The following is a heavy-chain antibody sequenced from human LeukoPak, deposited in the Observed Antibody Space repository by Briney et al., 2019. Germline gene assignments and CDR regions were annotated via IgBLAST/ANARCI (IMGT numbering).Heavy chain of an antibody. V-gene: IGHV3-23*01. J-gene: IGHJ4*02. CDR1: GFSFSNYA. CDR2: MKGGGET. CDR3: AKANWVSNADAVW. D-gene: IGHD1-1*01. Sequence: GGSLRLSCAASGFSFSNYAMSWVCQAPARGPEWVSSMKGGGETFYADSVKGRFTLSRDDSRNTVYLQLNNLRVEDTAIYYCAKANWVSNADAVWWGQGTQVTVSS.